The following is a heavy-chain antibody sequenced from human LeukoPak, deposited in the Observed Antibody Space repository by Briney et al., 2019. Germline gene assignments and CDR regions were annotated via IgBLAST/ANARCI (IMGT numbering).Heavy chain of an antibody. CDR2: INPSGDNT. V-gene: IGHV1-46*01. J-gene: IGHJ3*02. CDR3: AREGPDRFGESAFDI. CDR1: GYTFTTYY. D-gene: IGHD3-10*01. Sequence: ASVKVSCKASGYTFTTYYMHWVRQAPGQWLEWMGIINPSGDNTIYAQKFQGRVTMTRDTSTSTVYMELSSLRSEDTAVYYCAREGPDRFGESAFDIWGQGTMVTVSS.